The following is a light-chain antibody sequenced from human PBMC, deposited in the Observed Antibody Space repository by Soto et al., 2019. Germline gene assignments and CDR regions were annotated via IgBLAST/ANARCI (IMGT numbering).Light chain of an antibody. V-gene: IGKV1-9*01. CDR3: QQLHSFVLT. CDR1: QDISIY. Sequence: IQLTQSPSSLSASIGDRVTITCRASQDISIYLARYQQKSGEAPRLLIYGASTLQSGVPSRFSGSRSGTDFTLTIRGLQPEDFATYYCQQLHSFVLTFGGGTKVEMK. CDR2: GAS. J-gene: IGKJ4*01.